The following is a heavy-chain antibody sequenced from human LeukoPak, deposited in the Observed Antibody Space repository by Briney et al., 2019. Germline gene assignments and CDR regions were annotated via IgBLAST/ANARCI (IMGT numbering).Heavy chain of an antibody. J-gene: IGHJ6*01. CDR3: ARDRDRSWASRYYYYGMAV. Sequence: ASVKVSCKASGYTFTGYYIHWVRQAPGQRLEWMGWINPNSGDTNYAQKLQGRVTMTRDTTISTAYMELSRLGSDDTAVYYCARDRDRSWASRYYYYGMAVSGEGSTVSASA. V-gene: IGHV1-2*02. CDR2: INPNSGDT. D-gene: IGHD6-13*01. CDR1: GYTFTGYY.